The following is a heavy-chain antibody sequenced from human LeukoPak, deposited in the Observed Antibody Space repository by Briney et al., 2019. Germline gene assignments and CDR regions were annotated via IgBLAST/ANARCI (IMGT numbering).Heavy chain of an antibody. CDR1: GGTFSSYA. CDR3: ARDQEATMYYYYYGMDV. CDR2: IIPIFGTA. J-gene: IGHJ6*02. Sequence: SVKVSCKASGGTFSSYAISWVRQAPGQGLEWMGGIIPIFGTANYAQKFQGRVTITADESTSTAYMELSSLRSEDTAVCYCARDQEATMYYYYYGMDVWGQGTTVTVSS. V-gene: IGHV1-69*13. D-gene: IGHD5-12*01.